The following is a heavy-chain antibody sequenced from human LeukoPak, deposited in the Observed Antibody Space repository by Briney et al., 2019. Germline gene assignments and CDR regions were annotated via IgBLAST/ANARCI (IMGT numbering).Heavy chain of an antibody. CDR2: IRFDGTNK. J-gene: IGHJ6*03. V-gene: IGHV3-30*02. D-gene: IGHD1-26*01. CDR3: VRTPYSGSAPRCYYMDV. Sequence: GESLKISCAASGFTFNMYGMHWVRQAPGEGPEWLTFIRFDGTNKYYANSVKGRFTISRDNSMNTVYLQVNSLRAEDTALYYCVRTPYSGSAPRCYYMDVWGKGTTVTVS. CDR1: GFTFNMYG.